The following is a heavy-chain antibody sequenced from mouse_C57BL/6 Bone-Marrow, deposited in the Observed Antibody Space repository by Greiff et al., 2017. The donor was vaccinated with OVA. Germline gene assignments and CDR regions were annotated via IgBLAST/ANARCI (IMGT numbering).Heavy chain of an antibody. CDR3: ARRGYYGSSYEYFDV. J-gene: IGHJ1*03. Sequence: VKLQQPGAELVKPGASVKLSCKASGYTFTSYWMHWVKQRPGQGLEWIGMIHPNSGSTNYNEKFKSKATLTVDKSSSTAYMQLSSLTSEDSAVYYCARRGYYGSSYEYFDVWGTGTTVTVSS. CDR2: IHPNSGST. V-gene: IGHV1-64*01. D-gene: IGHD1-1*01. CDR1: GYTFTSYW.